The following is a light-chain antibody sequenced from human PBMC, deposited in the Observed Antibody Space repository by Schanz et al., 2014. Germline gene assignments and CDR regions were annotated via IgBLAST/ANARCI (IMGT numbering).Light chain of an antibody. CDR2: DVN. CDR3: TSYTSSVTWV. V-gene: IGLV2-8*01. Sequence: QSALTQPPSASGSPGQSVTISCTATSSDVGRYNLVSWYQQHPGKAPKLMIYDVNNRPSGVPDRFSGSKSGNTASLTVSGLQAEDEADYYCTSYTSSVTWVFGGGTKLTVL. J-gene: IGLJ3*02. CDR1: SSDVGRYNL.